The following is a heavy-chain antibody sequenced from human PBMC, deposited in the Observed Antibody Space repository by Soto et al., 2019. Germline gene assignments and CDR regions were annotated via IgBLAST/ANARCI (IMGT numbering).Heavy chain of an antibody. D-gene: IGHD2-15*01. J-gene: IGHJ3*02. CDR1: GFTFSSYA. V-gene: IGHV3-23*01. Sequence: GSLRLSCAASGFTFSSYAMSWVRQAPGKGLEWVSAISGSGGSTYYADSVKGRFTISRDNSKNTLYLQMNSLRAEDTAVYYCAKGYCSGGSCIDAFDIWGQGTMVTVSS. CDR3: AKGYCSGGSCIDAFDI. CDR2: ISGSGGST.